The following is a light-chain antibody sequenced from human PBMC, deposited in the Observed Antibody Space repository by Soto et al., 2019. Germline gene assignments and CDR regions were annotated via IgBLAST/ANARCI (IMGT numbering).Light chain of an antibody. V-gene: IGLV2-14*03. Sequence: QSVLTQPASVSGSPGQSIAISCTGTSSDVGGYNSVSWYQHHPGKAPKLMIYDVSYRPSGVSDRFSGSKSGNTASLTISGLQAEDEADYYCSSYTSSSTLVFGTGTKVTV. J-gene: IGLJ1*01. CDR3: SSYTSSSTLV. CDR2: DVS. CDR1: SSDVGGYNS.